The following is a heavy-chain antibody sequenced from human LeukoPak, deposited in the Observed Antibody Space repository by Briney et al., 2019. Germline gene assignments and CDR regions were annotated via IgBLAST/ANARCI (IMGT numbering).Heavy chain of an antibody. J-gene: IGHJ4*02. Sequence: SETLSLTCTVSGGSISSYYWSWTRQPPGKGLEWIGYIYYTGSTNYNPFLNSRVTISVDTSKNQFSLKLSSVTAADTAVYYCARSTTVSYYFDYCGQGTLVTVSS. CDR3: ARSTTVSYYFDY. V-gene: IGHV4-59*01. CDR1: GGSISSYY. D-gene: IGHD4-17*01. CDR2: IYYTGST.